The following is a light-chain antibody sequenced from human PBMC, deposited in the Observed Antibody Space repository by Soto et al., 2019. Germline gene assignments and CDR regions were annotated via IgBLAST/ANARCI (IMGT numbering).Light chain of an antibody. CDR1: QSISSW. J-gene: IGKJ2*01. CDR2: KAS. V-gene: IGKV1-5*03. Sequence: DIQMTQSPSTLSASVGDRVTITCRASQSISSWLAWYLQKPGKAPQLLIYKASHLQDGVPSRFSGSGSGTEFTLTISSLQPDDFATYYCQQYSSYSSYTFGQGTKLEIK. CDR3: QQYSSYSSYT.